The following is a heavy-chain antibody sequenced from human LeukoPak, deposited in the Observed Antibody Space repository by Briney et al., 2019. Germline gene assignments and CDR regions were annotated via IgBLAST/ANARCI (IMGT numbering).Heavy chain of an antibody. J-gene: IGHJ5*02. D-gene: IGHD3-10*01. CDR3: ARQPKACTPGVYVTGKACWFDP. V-gene: IGHV4-39*01. Sequence: SETLSLTCTVSGESIRSGHYYWAWIRQTPGKGLQWIGSIYYSGTTYNNPSLESRVTISVDTPKNQFTLELISMAAADTAVYFCARQPKACTPGVYVTGKACWFDPWGQGRLVTVSS. CDR1: GESIRSGHYY. CDR2: IYYSGTT.